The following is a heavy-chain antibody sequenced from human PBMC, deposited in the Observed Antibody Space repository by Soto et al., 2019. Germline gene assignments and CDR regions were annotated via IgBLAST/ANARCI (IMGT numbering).Heavy chain of an antibody. CDR2: ISYDGSNK. D-gene: IGHD2-2*01. CDR1: GFTFSSYG. V-gene: IGHV3-30*18. CDR3: AKDLVVVPATVNYYYYYGMDV. J-gene: IGHJ6*02. Sequence: GGSLRLSCAASGFTFSSYGMHWVRQAPGKGLEWVAVISYDGSNKYYADSVKGRFTISRDNSKNTLYLQMNSLRAEDTAVYYCAKDLVVVPATVNYYYYYGMDVWGQGTTVTVSS.